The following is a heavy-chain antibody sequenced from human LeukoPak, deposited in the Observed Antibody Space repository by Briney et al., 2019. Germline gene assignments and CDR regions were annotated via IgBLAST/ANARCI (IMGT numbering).Heavy chain of an antibody. CDR3: ARDFGGNSDLDY. CDR2: ITSSSSSI. D-gene: IGHD4-23*01. CDR1: GFTFNSYT. V-gene: IGHV3-21*01. Sequence: GGSLRLFCAASGFTFNSYTMNWVRQAPGKGLEWVSAITSSSSSIYYAHSVQGRFTISRDNAKNSLYLQMNSLRAEDTAVYYCARDFGGNSDLDYWGQGTLVTVSS. J-gene: IGHJ4*02.